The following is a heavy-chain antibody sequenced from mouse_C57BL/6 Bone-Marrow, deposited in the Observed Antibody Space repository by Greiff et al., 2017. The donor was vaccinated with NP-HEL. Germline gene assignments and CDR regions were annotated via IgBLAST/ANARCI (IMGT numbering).Heavy chain of an antibody. CDR3: ARDSPGTLDY. CDR2: INYDGSST. CDR1: GFTFSDYY. D-gene: IGHD4-1*01. V-gene: IGHV5-16*01. J-gene: IGHJ2*01. Sequence: EVQLQESEGGLVQPGSSMKLSCTASGFTFSDYYMAWVRQVPEKGLEWVANINYDGSSTYYLDSLKSRFIISRDNAKNILYLQMSSLKSEDTATYYCARDSPGTLDYWGQGTTLTVSS.